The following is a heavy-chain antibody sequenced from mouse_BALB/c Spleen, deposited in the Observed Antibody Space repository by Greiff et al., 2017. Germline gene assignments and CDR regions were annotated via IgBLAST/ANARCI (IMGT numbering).Heavy chain of an antibody. CDR2: ISSGGGST. CDR3: ARHEDDYPWFAY. D-gene: IGHD2-4*01. Sequence: EVQVVESGGGLVKPGGSLKLSCAASGFAFSSYDMSWVRQTPEKRLEWVAYISSGGGSTYYPDTVKGRFTISRDNAKNTLYLQMSSLKSEDTAMYYCARHEDDYPWFAYWGQGTLVTVSA. J-gene: IGHJ3*01. CDR1: GFAFSSYD. V-gene: IGHV5-12-1*01.